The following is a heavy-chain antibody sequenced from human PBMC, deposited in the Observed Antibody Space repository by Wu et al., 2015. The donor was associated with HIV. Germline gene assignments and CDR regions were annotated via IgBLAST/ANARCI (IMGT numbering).Heavy chain of an antibody. V-gene: IGHV1-46*01. CDR3: TRGPDFDY. CDR1: GYTFINSF. CDR2: INPSGGST. Sequence: QVQLAQSGAEVKKPGASVNLSCKASGYTFINSFIHWVRQAPGQGLEWMGIINPSGGSTDYGQNFQGRVTMTRDTSTSTVYMKLSGLTSDDTAVYFCTRGPDFDYWGQETLVTVSS. J-gene: IGHJ4*02.